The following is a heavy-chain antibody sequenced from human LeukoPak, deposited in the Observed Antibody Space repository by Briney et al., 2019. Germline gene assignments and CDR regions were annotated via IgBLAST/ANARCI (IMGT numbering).Heavy chain of an antibody. CDR2: INWNGGST. J-gene: IGHJ5*02. V-gene: IGHV3-20*04. Sequence: GGSLRLSCAAPGFTFDDYGMSWVRQAPGKGLEWVSGINWNGGSTGYADSVKGRFTISRDNAKNSLYLQMNSLRAEDTALYYCARDGWFGDYNWFDPWGQGTLVTVSS. CDR1: GFTFDDYG. CDR3: ARDGWFGDYNWFDP. D-gene: IGHD3-10*01.